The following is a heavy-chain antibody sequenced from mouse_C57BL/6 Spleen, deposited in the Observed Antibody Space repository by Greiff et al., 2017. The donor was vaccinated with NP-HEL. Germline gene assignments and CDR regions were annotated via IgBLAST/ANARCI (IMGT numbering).Heavy chain of an antibody. V-gene: IGHV1-82*01. CDR1: GYAFSSSW. CDR2: IYPGDGDT. Sequence: VKLQESGPELVKPGASVKISCKASGYAFSSSWMNWVKQRPGKGLEWIGRIYPGDGDTNYNGKFKGKATLTADKSSSTAYMQLSSLTSEDSAVYFCARCPYDGYFDYWGQGTTLTVSS. CDR3: ARCPYDGYFDY. J-gene: IGHJ2*01. D-gene: IGHD2-3*01.